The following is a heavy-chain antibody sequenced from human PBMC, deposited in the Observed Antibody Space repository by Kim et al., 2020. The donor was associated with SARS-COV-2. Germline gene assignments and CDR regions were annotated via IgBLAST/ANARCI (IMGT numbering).Heavy chain of an antibody. J-gene: IGHJ4*02. Sequence: SETLSLTCTVSGDSISSRSYYWAWFRQPLGKGLEWIATIYYTGATYYNPSLQSRVTISVDTSKNQFSLNLRSVTATDTAVYYCARRGGIVNNYNYWGQGTLVTFSS. V-gene: IGHV4-39*01. CDR1: GDSISSRSYY. D-gene: IGHD1-1*01. CDR2: IYYTGAT. CDR3: ARRGGIVNNYNY.